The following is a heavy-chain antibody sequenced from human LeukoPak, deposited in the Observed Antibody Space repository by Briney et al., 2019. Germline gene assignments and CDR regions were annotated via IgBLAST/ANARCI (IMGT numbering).Heavy chain of an antibody. CDR3: ARSARVWWFFDY. J-gene: IGHJ4*02. V-gene: IGHV3-53*01. CDR1: GFTVSSNY. CDR2: IYSGGST. D-gene: IGHD2-8*02. Sequence: GGSLRLSCAASGFTVSSNYMSWVRQAPGKGLEWVSVIYSGGSTYSADSVKGRFTISRDNSENTLYIQMNSLRAEDTAVYYCARSARVWWFFDYWGQGTLVTVSS.